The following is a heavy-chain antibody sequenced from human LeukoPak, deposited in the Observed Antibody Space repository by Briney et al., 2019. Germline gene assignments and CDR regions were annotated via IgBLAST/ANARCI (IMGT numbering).Heavy chain of an antibody. CDR1: GFTFSSYG. V-gene: IGHV3-23*01. CDR3: AKVWYGSGWYFDY. CDR2: ITGTGGGT. D-gene: IGHD6-19*01. J-gene: IGHJ4*02. Sequence: GGTLRLSCAASGFTFSSYGMTWVRQAPGKGLEWVSGITGTGGGTYYADSVKGRFTISRDNSKNTLYLQMNSLRAEDTAVYYCAKVWYGSGWYFDYWGQGTLVTVSS.